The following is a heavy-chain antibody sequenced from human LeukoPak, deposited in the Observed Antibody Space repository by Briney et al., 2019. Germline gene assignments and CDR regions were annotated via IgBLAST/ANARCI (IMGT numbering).Heavy chain of an antibody. J-gene: IGHJ4*02. CDR3: ARDRGDLDN. CDR1: GGSFSGYY. Sequence: SETLSLTCAVYGGSFSGYYWSWIRQPPGKGLEWIGEINHSGSTYYNPSLKSRVTMSVDTSKNQFSLKLTSVTAADTAVYYCARDRGDLDNWGQGTLVTVSS. CDR2: INHSGST. V-gene: IGHV4-34*01.